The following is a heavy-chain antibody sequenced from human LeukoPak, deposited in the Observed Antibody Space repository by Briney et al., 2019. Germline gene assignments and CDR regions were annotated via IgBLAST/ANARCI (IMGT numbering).Heavy chain of an antibody. CDR3: AKDIYGDYGRPGFDY. CDR2: ISWNSGSI. J-gene: IGHJ4*02. CDR1: GFTFDDYA. D-gene: IGHD4-17*01. V-gene: IGHV3-9*03. Sequence: GRSLRLSCAASGFTFDDYAMHWDRQAPGKGLEWVSGISWNSGSIGYADSVKGRFTISRDNAKNSLYLQMNSLRAEDMALYYCAKDIYGDYGRPGFDYWGQGTLVTVSS.